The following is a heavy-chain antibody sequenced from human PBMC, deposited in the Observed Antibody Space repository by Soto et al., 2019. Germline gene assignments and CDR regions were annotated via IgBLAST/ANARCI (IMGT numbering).Heavy chain of an antibody. V-gene: IGHV3-74*01. J-gene: IGHJ4*02. CDR1: GFSLSDYW. CDR2: ITRDGSST. D-gene: IGHD5-18*01. Sequence: EVQLVESGGGLVQPGGSLRLSCAASGFSLSDYWMHWVRQAPGEGLVWLSRITRDGSSTNYADSVKGRFTISRDNAKNTLYLPVNSLRGEDTAVYYCARGANGYYSFDYWGQGTLVPVSS. CDR3: ARGANGYYSFDY.